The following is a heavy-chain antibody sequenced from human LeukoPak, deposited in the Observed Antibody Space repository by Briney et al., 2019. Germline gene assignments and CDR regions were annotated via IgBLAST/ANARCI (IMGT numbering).Heavy chain of an antibody. V-gene: IGHV4-31*03. J-gene: IGHJ4*02. CDR3: ARMGVGATSFDY. Sequence: SQTLSLTCTVSGGSISSGGYYWSWIRQHPGKGLEWIGYIYYSGSTYYNPSLKSRVTISVDTSKNQFSLKLSSVTAADTAVYYCARMGVGATSFDYWGQGTLVTVSS. D-gene: IGHD1-26*01. CDR2: IYYSGST. CDR1: GGSISSGGYY.